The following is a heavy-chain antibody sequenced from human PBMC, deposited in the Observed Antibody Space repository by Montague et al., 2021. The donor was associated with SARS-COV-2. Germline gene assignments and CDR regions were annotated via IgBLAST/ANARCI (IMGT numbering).Heavy chain of an antibody. CDR1: TEAFNGYY. D-gene: IGHD1-1*01. Sequence: SETLSLTCAVYTEAFNGYYWTWIRQPPGKGLEWIGEISHPGSAKYNPSLKSRVSISLDTSRKQVSLRLTSVTAADTATYYCARGVYKWVIFVVSPWYYFDYWGQGTMVAVSA. CDR2: ISHPGSA. CDR3: ARGVYKWVIFVVSPWYYFDY. V-gene: IGHV4-34*01. J-gene: IGHJ4*02.